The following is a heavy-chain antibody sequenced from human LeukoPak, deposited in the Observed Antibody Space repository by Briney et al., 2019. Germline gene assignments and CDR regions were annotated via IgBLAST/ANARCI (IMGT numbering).Heavy chain of an antibody. CDR3: ASHPGRSGGPIGSFDI. J-gene: IGHJ3*02. Sequence: GGSRRLSCAAFGFPFSSFAMTWVRQAPGKGLEWVSAISDSGASTYYADSVKGRFTISRDNAKNSLYLQMNSLRAEDTAVYYCASHPGRSGGPIGSFDIWGQGTMVTVSS. CDR1: GFPFSSFA. V-gene: IGHV3-23*01. D-gene: IGHD3-10*01. CDR2: ISDSGAST.